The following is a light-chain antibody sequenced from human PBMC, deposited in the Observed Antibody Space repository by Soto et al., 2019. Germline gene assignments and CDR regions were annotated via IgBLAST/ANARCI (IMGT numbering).Light chain of an antibody. CDR3: QQFYITPWT. CDR2: WAS. Sequence: DIVITQSPDSLAVALGDRATISCESRQSVLYRSNYKSYLSWYQQKPGQPPRLLIYWASMRASGVSDRFSGSGSGTYFTLTISSLQAEDVAVYYCQQFYITPWTFGQGTKVDIK. CDR1: QSVLYRSNYKSY. J-gene: IGKJ1*01. V-gene: IGKV4-1*01.